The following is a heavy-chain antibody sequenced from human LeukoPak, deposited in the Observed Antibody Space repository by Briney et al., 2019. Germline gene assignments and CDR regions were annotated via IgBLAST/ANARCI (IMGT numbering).Heavy chain of an antibody. Sequence: ASVKVSCKASGYTFTGYYMHWVRQAPGQGLEWMGWINPNSGGTNYAQKFQGRVTMTRDTSIRTAYMELSRLRSDDTAVYYCARGPTVTTNYYYYCMDVWGKGTTVTVSS. V-gene: IGHV1-2*02. J-gene: IGHJ6*03. CDR1: GYTFTGYY. CDR3: ARGPTVTTNYYYYCMDV. CDR2: INPNSGGT. D-gene: IGHD4-11*01.